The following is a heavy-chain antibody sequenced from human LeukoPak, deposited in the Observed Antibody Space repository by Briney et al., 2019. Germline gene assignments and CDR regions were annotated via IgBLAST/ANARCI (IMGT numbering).Heavy chain of an antibody. V-gene: IGHV3-48*04. CDR1: GFTFSSYC. Sequence: PGGSLRLSCAASGFTFSSYCMTWVRQAPGKGLEWVSSISRSGSTKYYADSVKGRFTISRDNAKNSLFLQMNSLRAEDTAVYYCARVLRYCSGGNCYSGGLGYMDVWGKGTTVTISS. CDR3: ARVLRYCSGGNCYSGGLGYMDV. CDR2: ISRSGSTK. D-gene: IGHD2-15*01. J-gene: IGHJ6*03.